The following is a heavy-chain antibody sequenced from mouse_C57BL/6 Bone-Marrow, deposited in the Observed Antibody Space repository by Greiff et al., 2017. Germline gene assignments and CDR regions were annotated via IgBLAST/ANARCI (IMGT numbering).Heavy chain of an antibody. J-gene: IGHJ3*01. CDR3: TTPRWFGWFAY. Sequence: VQLKQSGAELVRPGASVKLSCTASGFNIKDYYMHWVKQRPEQGLEWIGRIDPEDGDTEYAPKFQGKATMTADTSSNTAYLQLSSLTSEDTAVYYCTTPRWFGWFAYWGEGTLVTVSA. D-gene: IGHD2-3*01. CDR2: IDPEDGDT. V-gene: IGHV14-1*01. CDR1: GFNIKDYY.